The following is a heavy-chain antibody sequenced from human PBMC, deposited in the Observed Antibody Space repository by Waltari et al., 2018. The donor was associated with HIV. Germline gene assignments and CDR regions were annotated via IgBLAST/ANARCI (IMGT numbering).Heavy chain of an antibody. J-gene: IGHJ4*02. Sequence: EVQLVESGGGLVQPGGSLRLSCAASGFTFSNYGMNWVRQAPGKGLEWVSYISRSSSTIYYVDSVKGRFTISRDNAKNSLYLQMNSLRAEDTAVYYCARETYYYDSSGPYFDYWGQGTLVTVSS. D-gene: IGHD3-22*01. CDR2: ISRSSSTI. V-gene: IGHV3-48*01. CDR1: GFTFSNYG. CDR3: ARETYYYDSSGPYFDY.